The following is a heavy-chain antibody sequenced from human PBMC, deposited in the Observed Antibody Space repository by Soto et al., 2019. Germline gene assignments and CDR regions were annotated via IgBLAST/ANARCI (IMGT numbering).Heavy chain of an antibody. CDR3: TRQDYYGSGSSYYYYGMDV. Sequence: HPGGSLRLSCAASGFTFSGSAMHWVRQASGKGLEWVGRTRSKANSYATAYAASVKGRFTISRDDSKNTAYLQMNSLKTEDTAVYYCTRQDYYGSGSSYYYYGMDVWGQGTTVTVSS. CDR1: GFTFSGSA. J-gene: IGHJ6*02. V-gene: IGHV3-73*01. D-gene: IGHD3-10*01. CDR2: TRSKANSYAT.